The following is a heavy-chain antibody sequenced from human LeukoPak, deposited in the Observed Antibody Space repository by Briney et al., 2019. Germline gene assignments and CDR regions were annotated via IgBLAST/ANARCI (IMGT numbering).Heavy chain of an antibody. CDR3: ARDGTGFDY. D-gene: IGHD2-8*02. Sequence: GGSLRLSCVASGFTFSRDWMSWVRQAPGKGLEWVASVKQDGIETQYVDSVKGRFTISRDNAKNSVYLQMNSLRVEDTAVYYCARDGTGFDYWRQGTLVTVSS. CDR1: GFTFSRDW. V-gene: IGHV3-7*01. J-gene: IGHJ4*02. CDR2: VKQDGIET.